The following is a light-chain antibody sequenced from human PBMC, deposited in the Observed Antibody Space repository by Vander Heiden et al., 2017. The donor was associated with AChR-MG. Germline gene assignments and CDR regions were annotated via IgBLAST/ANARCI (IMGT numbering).Light chain of an antibody. Sequence: DIQMTQSPSTLSASVGDRVTITCRAGLNITSRLAWYQQKPGRAPKLLIYESSNLESGVPSRFSGSGSGTEFTLTISSLQPDDSATYYCQQDYSYPRTFGQGTKLEI. CDR3: QQDYSYPRT. V-gene: IGKV1-5*03. CDR1: LNITSR. CDR2: ESS. J-gene: IGKJ2*02.